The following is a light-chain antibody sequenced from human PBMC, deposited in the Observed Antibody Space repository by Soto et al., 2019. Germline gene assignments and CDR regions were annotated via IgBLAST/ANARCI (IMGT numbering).Light chain of an antibody. J-gene: IGKJ3*01. CDR2: GAS. V-gene: IGKV3-20*01. CDR3: QQYGSAPFT. Sequence: DIVLAQSPVTVSGTPVERGTLSCSASQSVTSTYLDWYQQKPGQAPRLLIYGASSRATGIPDRISGSGSGTDFTLTISRLEPEDFAVYYCQQYGSAPFTCSPGTKVDNK. CDR1: QSVTSTY.